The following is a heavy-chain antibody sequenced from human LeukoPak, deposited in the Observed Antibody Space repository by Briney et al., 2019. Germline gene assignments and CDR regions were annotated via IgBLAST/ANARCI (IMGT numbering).Heavy chain of an antibody. Sequence: GGPLRLSCAASGFTFSSSAMSWVRQAPGKGLEWVSNISGSGSGGSTYYADSVKGRFTISRDNSKSTLSLQMNSLRAEDTAIYYCATYRQVLLPFESWGQGTLVTVSS. J-gene: IGHJ4*02. CDR3: ATYRQVLLPFES. D-gene: IGHD2-8*02. CDR2: ISGSGSGGST. V-gene: IGHV3-23*01. CDR1: GFTFSSSA.